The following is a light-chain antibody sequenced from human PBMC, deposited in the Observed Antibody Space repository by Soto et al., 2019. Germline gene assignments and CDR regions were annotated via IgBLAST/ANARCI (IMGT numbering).Light chain of an antibody. V-gene: IGKV3-11*01. CDR1: QNVDSKY. CDR3: QQRAGSST. CDR2: DAS. Sequence: EIVLPQSPSTLSLSPGERGTLSCRASQNVDSKYLAWYQQKPGQAPRLLIYDASNRATGIPARFSGSGSGTDFTLTLSSLEPEDFAVYYCQQRAGSSTFGQGTRLEIK. J-gene: IGKJ5*01.